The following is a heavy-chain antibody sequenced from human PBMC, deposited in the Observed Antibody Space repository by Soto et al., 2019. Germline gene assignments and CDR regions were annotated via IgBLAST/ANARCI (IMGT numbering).Heavy chain of an antibody. V-gene: IGHV3-23*01. CDR3: AKEYYFDTSGYFPFDY. CDR1: GFTFSSYA. J-gene: IGHJ4*02. D-gene: IGHD3-22*01. CDR2: ISGSGNSP. Sequence: PGGSLRLSCAASGFTFSSYAMSWVRQAPGKGLEWVSAISGSGNSPYYADSVKGRFTISRDNSRNTLYLQMSSLRAEDAAVYYCAKEYYFDTSGYFPFDYWGQGTPVPVSS.